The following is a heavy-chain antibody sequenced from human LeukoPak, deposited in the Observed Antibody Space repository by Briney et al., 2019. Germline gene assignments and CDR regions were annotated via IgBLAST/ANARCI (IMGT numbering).Heavy chain of an antibody. V-gene: IGHV4-39*07. Sequence: SETLSLTCTVSGGSISSSSYYWGWIRQPPGKGLEWIGSIYYSGSTYYNPSLKSRVTMSVDTSKSQFSLKLSSVTAADTAVYYCARDGYLNMVRGAVGGTGTSFDPWGQGTLVTVSS. CDR1: GGSISSSSYY. CDR3: ARDGYLNMVRGAVGGTGTSFDP. D-gene: IGHD3-10*01. J-gene: IGHJ5*02. CDR2: IYYSGST.